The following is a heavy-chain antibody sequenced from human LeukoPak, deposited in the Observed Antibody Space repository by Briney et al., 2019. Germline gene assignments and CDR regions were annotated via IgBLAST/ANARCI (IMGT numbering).Heavy chain of an antibody. J-gene: IGHJ4*02. D-gene: IGHD6-19*01. CDR1: GGSISSYY. Sequence: SETLSLTCTVSGGSISSYYWSWIRQPPGKGLEWIGYIYYSGSTNYNPSLKSRVTISVDTSKNQFSLKLSSVTAADTAVYYCARDSTPSTPGYSSGWFPQNRLDYWGQGTLVTVSS. CDR3: ARDSTPSTPGYSSGWFPQNRLDY. V-gene: IGHV4-59*01. CDR2: IYYSGST.